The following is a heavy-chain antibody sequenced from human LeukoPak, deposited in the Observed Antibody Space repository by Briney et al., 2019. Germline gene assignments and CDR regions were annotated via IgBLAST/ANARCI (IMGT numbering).Heavy chain of an antibody. D-gene: IGHD6-19*01. CDR3: ARNVGWYSHDS. CDR2: IYGSGST. J-gene: IGHJ4*02. CDR1: GDSLSSHY. V-gene: IGHV4-59*08. Sequence: SETLSLTCTVSGDSLSSHYWSWIRQPPGKGLEWIGYIYGSGSTHYDPSLRRRVTISEDTSKHQFSLKLPSVTAADTAVYYCARNVGWYSHDSWGQGTLVTVSS.